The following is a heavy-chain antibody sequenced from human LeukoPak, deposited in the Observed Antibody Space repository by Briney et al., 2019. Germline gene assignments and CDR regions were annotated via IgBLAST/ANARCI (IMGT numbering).Heavy chain of an antibody. J-gene: IGHJ5*02. CDR3: ARDMVVATMGDNWFDP. CDR2: INPSGGST. D-gene: IGHD5-12*01. Sequence: ASVKVSCKASGYTFTSYYMHWVRQAPGQGLEWMGIINPSGGSTSYAQKFQGRVTMTRDTSTSTVYMELSSLRSEDTAVYYCARDMVVATMGDNWFDPWGQGTLVTVSS. V-gene: IGHV1-46*01. CDR1: GYTFTSYY.